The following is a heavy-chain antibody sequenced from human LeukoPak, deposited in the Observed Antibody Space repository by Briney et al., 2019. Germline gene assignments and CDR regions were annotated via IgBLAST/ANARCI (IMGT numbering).Heavy chain of an antibody. Sequence: ASVKVSCKASGYTFTNYYIHWVRQAPGQGLEWMGIINPSGGSTSYAQNFQGRVTMTRDTSTSTVYMELSSLRSEDTAVYYCASPGEKDYYFDYWGQGTLVTVSS. J-gene: IGHJ4*02. V-gene: IGHV1-46*01. CDR2: INPSGGST. CDR3: ASPGEKDYYFDY. D-gene: IGHD3-16*01. CDR1: GYTFTNYY.